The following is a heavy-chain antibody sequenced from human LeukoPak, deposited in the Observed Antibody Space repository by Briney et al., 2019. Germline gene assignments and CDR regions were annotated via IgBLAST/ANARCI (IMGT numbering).Heavy chain of an antibody. V-gene: IGHV3-49*03. D-gene: IGHD5-24*01. Sequence: PGGPLKLPCKPPGFPFVANPITWSPKAPGKGLEWVGFIRSKAYGGTTEYAASVKGRFTISRDDSKSIAYLQMSSLKTEDTAVYYCSRGRRSPDSWGQGTLVTVSS. CDR2: IRSKAYGGTT. CDR1: GFPFVANP. J-gene: IGHJ5*01. CDR3: SRGRRSPDS.